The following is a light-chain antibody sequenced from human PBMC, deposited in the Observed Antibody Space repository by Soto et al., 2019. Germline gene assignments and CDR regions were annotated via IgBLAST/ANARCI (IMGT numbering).Light chain of an antibody. CDR2: DVS. J-gene: IGLJ2*01. Sequence: ALTQPASVSGSPGQSITISCPGTSSDVGGYNYVSWYQQHPGKAPKLMIYDVSNRPSGVSNRFSGSKSGNTASLTISGVQDDDEADYYCSSYTSSSPLFGGGTKVTVL. CDR3: SSYTSSSPL. CDR1: SSDVGGYNY. V-gene: IGLV2-14*01.